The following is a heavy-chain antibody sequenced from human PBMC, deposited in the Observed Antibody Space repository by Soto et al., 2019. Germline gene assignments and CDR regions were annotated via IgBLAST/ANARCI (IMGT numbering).Heavy chain of an antibody. J-gene: IGHJ1*01. V-gene: IGHV1-46*01. D-gene: IGHD1-26*01. Sequence: GASVKVSCKASGYTFTSYYMHWVRQSPGQGLEWMGIINPSGGSTSYAQKFQGRVTMTRDTSTSTVYMELSSLRSEDTAVYYCARPAGGFGSYDKFSSKYFQQWGQGNLVTVSS. CDR1: GYTFTSYY. CDR2: INPSGGST. CDR3: ARPAGGFGSYDKFSSKYFQQ.